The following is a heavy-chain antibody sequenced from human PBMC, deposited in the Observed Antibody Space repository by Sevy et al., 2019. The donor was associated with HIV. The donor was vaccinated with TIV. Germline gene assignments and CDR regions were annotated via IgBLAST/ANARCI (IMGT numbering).Heavy chain of an antibody. J-gene: IGHJ4*02. D-gene: IGHD6-13*01. V-gene: IGHV3-72*01. Sequence: GGSLRLSCVASGFTFSDHYMEWVRQAPGKGLEWVGRTGNKADGYTTEYAESVKGRFTISRDDSKNSLYVQMNSLKTEDTAVYYCATHAGIAAAGRVFDYWGQGTLVTVSS. CDR1: GFTFSDHY. CDR2: TGNKADGYTT. CDR3: ATHAGIAAAGRVFDY.